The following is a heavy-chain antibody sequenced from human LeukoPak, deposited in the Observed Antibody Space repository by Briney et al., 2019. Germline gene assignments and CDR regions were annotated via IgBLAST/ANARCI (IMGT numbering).Heavy chain of an antibody. Sequence: SETLSLTCAVYGGSFSGYYWSWIRQPPGKGLEWIGEINHSGSTNYNPSLKSRVTISVDTSKNQFSLKLSSVTAADTAVYYCARVAFLFAFDIWGQGTMVTVSS. CDR1: GGSFSGYY. CDR3: ARVAFLFAFDI. V-gene: IGHV4-34*01. CDR2: INHSGST. J-gene: IGHJ3*02.